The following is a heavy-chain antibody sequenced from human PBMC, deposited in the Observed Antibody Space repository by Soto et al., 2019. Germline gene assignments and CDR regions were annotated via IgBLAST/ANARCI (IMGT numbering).Heavy chain of an antibody. CDR1: GFTFSNAW. Sequence: LSLTCAASGFTFSNAWMSWVRQAPGKGLEWVGRIKSKTDGGTTDYAAPVKGRFTISRDDSKNTLYLQMNSLKTEDTAVYYCTTDTYYYDSSGYYDAFDIWGQGTMVTVSS. V-gene: IGHV3-15*01. D-gene: IGHD3-22*01. J-gene: IGHJ3*02. CDR2: IKSKTDGGTT. CDR3: TTDTYYYDSSGYYDAFDI.